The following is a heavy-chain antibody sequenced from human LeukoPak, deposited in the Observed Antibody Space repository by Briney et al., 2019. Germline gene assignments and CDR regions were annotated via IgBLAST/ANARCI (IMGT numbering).Heavy chain of an antibody. D-gene: IGHD6-19*01. CDR3: APMYSSGWPRPNWFDP. Sequence: SETLSLTCTVSGGSISSSSYYWGWIRQPPGKGLEWIASIYYSGSTYYNPSLKSRVTISVDTSKNQFSLKLSSVTAADTAVYYCAPMYSSGWPRPNWFDPWGQGTLVTVSS. CDR1: GGSISSSSYY. V-gene: IGHV4-39*01. J-gene: IGHJ5*02. CDR2: IYYSGST.